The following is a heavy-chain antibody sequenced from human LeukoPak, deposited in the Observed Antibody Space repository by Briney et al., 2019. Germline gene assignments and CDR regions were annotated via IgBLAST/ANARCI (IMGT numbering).Heavy chain of an antibody. CDR1: GYTFTGYY. D-gene: IGHD3-22*01. CDR2: INPNSGGT. V-gene: IGHV1-2*02. CDR3: ARDLSDSSGSPYNWFDP. J-gene: IGHJ5*02. Sequence: ASVKVSCKASGYTFTGYYMHWVRQAPGQGLEWMGWINPNSGGTNYAQKFQGRVTMTRETSISTAYMELSRLRSDDTAVYYCARDLSDSSGSPYNWFDPWGQGTLVTVSS.